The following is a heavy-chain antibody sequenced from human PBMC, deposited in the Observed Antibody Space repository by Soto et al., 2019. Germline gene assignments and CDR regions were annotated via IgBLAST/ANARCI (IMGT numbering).Heavy chain of an antibody. D-gene: IGHD3-16*01. V-gene: IGHV5-51*01. CDR2: IYSYGSDH. CDR3: ARQWTSRGSYYAAFDF. CDR1: GYTFIYLW. Sequence: GESLKISCQASGYTFIYLWVALVRQVPGKGVEWVGVIYSYGSDHIYSPSCEGHVTISDDKSTNTAYLKWRSLEAADTAICDCARQWTSRGSYYAAFDFWGPGTLVTVSS. J-gene: IGHJ4*02.